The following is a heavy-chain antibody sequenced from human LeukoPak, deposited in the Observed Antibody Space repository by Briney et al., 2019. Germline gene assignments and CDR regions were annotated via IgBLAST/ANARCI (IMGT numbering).Heavy chain of an antibody. J-gene: IGHJ4*02. V-gene: IGHV3-74*01. CDR2: INTDGSST. D-gene: IGHD6-19*01. CDR1: GFTFSDYW. CDR3: ARGHWLDSFDY. Sequence: GGSLRLSCAASGFTFSDYWMHWVRQAPGKGLVWVSRINTDGSSTNYADSVKGRFTISRDNAKNTLYLQMNSLRAEDTAVYYCARGHWLDSFDYWGQGTLVTVSS.